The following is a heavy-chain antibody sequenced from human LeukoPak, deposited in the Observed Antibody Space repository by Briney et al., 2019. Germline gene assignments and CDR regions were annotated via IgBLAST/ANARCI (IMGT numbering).Heavy chain of an antibody. J-gene: IGHJ5*02. V-gene: IGHV3-30*04. CDR2: TSSDGRLK. D-gene: IGHD6-19*01. CDR3: ARGPKSQKQWLFSLFDP. CDR1: GFTFSSYA. Sequence: GGSLRLSCAGSGFTFSSYAMHWVRQAPGKGLEWVAITSSDGRLKYYADSVKGRFTISGDNSKNTLYQQINSLRTEDTAVYYCARGPKSQKQWLFSLFDPWGQGTLVTVSS.